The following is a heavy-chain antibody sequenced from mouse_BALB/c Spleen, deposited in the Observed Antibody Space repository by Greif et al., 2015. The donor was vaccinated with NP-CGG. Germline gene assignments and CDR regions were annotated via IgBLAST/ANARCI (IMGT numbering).Heavy chain of an antibody. Sequence: EVQLVESGGDLVKPGGSLKLSCAASGFTFSSYGVSWVRQTPDKRLEWVATISSGGSYTYYPDSVKGRFTISRDNAKNTLYLQMSSLKSEDTAMYYCARHRDGYLYYYAMDYWGQGTSVTVSS. CDR1: GFTFSSYG. CDR2: ISSGGSYT. J-gene: IGHJ4*01. D-gene: IGHD2-3*01. CDR3: ARHRDGYLYYYAMDY. V-gene: IGHV5-6*01.